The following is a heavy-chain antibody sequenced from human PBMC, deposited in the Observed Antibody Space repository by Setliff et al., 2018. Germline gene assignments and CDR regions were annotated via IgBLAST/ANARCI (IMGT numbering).Heavy chain of an antibody. V-gene: IGHV1-18*01. CDR1: GYTFRSYA. J-gene: IGHJ4*02. CDR3: ARGPLDFVVTPAAAKFDY. D-gene: IGHD2-2*01. CDR2: ISPYKSDT. Sequence: ASVKVSCKASGYTFRSYAMNWVRQAPGQGLEWMGWISPYKSDTNYAQKFQGRVTMTTDTSTSTAYMELRSLRSDDTAVYYCARGPLDFVVTPAAAKFDYWGQGTLVTVSS.